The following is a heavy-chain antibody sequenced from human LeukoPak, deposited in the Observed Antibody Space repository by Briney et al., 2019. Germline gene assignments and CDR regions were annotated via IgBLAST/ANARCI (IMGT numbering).Heavy chain of an antibody. D-gene: IGHD6-13*01. J-gene: IGHJ4*02. V-gene: IGHV1-2*02. CDR1: GYTFTSYY. CDR3: ASSWVAAAVAPTPS. Sequence: GASVKVSCKASGYTFTSYYMHWVRQAPGQGLEWMGWINPNSGGTNYAQKFQGRVTMTRDTSISTAYMELSRLRSDDTAVYYCASSWVAAAVAPTPSWGQGTLVTVSS. CDR2: INPNSGGT.